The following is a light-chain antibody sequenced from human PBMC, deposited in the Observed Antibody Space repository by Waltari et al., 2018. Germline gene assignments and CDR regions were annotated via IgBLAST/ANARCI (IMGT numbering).Light chain of an antibody. CDR3: QQYYSTPHT. J-gene: IGKJ3*01. CDR1: QSVLYSSNNKNH. V-gene: IGKV4-1*01. Sequence: DIVMTQSPDSLAVSLGERATINCKSSQSVLYSSNNKNHLAWYQQKPGQPPKLPIYWAYSGESGVPDRFSGSGSGTDFTLTISSLQAEDVAVYYCQQYYSTPHTFGPGTKVDIK. CDR2: WAY.